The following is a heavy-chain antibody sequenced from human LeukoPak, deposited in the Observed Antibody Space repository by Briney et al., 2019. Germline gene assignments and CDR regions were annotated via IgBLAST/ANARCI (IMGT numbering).Heavy chain of an antibody. Sequence: PSETLSLTCSVSGDSIDSYYWSWIRQPPGKGLDWIGFSHVSGNTRYSPSLRGRATVSVDTSKNQVSLKLASVTAADSAVYFCARHGRHPWDGDSHDYAFELWGQGTLVTVSS. V-gene: IGHV4-59*08. CDR3: ARHGRHPWDGDSHDYAFEL. D-gene: IGHD1-26*01. CDR2: SHVSGNT. J-gene: IGHJ3*01. CDR1: GDSIDSYY.